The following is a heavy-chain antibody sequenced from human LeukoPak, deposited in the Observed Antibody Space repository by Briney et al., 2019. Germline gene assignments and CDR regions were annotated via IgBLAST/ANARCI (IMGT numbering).Heavy chain of an antibody. Sequence: GSLRLPCAASGFTFSSHWMHWVRQAPGKGLVWVSRIHDDGTTTNYADSVKGRFTISRDNAKNTLYLQMNSLRAEDTAVYYCAIVYAVPDKRNALDMWGQGTVVTVSS. CDR2: IHDDGTTT. V-gene: IGHV3-74*01. CDR1: GFTFSSHW. D-gene: IGHD2-8*01. CDR3: AIVYAVPDKRNALDM. J-gene: IGHJ3*02.